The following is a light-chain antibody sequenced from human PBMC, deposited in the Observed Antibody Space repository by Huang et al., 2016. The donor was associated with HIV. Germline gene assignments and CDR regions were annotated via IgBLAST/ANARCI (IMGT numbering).Light chain of an antibody. V-gene: IGKV2-28*01. CDR3: MQALQTPWT. CDR2: LGS. CDR1: QSLLHSNGYNY. J-gene: IGKJ1*01. Sequence: DIVMTQSPLSLPVTPGEPASISCRSSQSLLHSNGYNYLDWYLQKPVHSPQLLIYLGSNRASGVPDRFSGSGSGTDFTLKISRVEAEDVGVYYCMQALQTPWTFGQGTKVEIK.